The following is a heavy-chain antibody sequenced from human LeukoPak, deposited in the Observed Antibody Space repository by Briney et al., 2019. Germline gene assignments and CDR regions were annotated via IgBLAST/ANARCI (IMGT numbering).Heavy chain of an antibody. CDR1: GYSFTSYG. V-gene: IGHV1-18*01. J-gene: IGHJ4*02. Sequence: ASVKVSCKASGYSFTSYGISWVRQAPGQGLEWMGWISAYNVNTNYAQKLQGRVTMTTDTSTSTAYIEMRSLRSDDTAVYYCARGGDGDILTGLVFDYWGQGTLVTVSS. CDR2: ISAYNVNT. D-gene: IGHD3-9*01. CDR3: ARGGDGDILTGLVFDY.